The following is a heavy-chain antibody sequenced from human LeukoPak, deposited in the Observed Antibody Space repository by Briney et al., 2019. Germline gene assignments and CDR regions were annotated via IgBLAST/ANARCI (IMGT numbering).Heavy chain of an antibody. CDR1: GYTFTSYY. Sequence: ASVKVSCKASGYTFTSYYIHWVRQAPGQGLEWMGIINPSGGTSSHAQKFLGRVTMTRDMSTSTLYMELSSLRSEDTAMYYCAREISSYCTSTSCPLAFWGQGTLVTVSS. D-gene: IGHD2-2*01. CDR3: AREISSYCTSTSCPLAF. V-gene: IGHV1-46*01. J-gene: IGHJ4*02. CDR2: INPSGGTS.